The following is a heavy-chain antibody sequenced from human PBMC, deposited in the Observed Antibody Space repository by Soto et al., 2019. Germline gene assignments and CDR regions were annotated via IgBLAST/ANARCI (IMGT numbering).Heavy chain of an antibody. CDR1: DGSINNGDW. J-gene: IGHJ4*02. D-gene: IGHD1-26*01. Sequence: QVQLQESGTGLVEPSGTLSLTCNVYDGSINNGDWCSWVRQPPGKGLEWIGEVYHNGNTNYNASLKRRVTGSVDKARNQFSLRLTSVTPADTAVYYCATRGIVGPIYWGQGTLVTVSS. CDR2: VYHNGNT. CDR3: ATRGIVGPIY. V-gene: IGHV4-4*02.